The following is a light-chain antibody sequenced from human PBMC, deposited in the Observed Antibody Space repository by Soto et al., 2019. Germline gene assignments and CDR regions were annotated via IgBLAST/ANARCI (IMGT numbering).Light chain of an antibody. CDR1: QRISTY. J-gene: IGKJ1*01. V-gene: IGKV1-39*01. CDR3: QQCYSSPRT. Sequence: DIQMTQSPSTLSAGVGDRVTITCRASQRISTYLNWYQQKPGKGPTFLIYAASSLQSGVPSRFSGGGSGTEFTLAINTLQSEDFATYCCQQCYSSPRTFGQGTKVEIK. CDR2: AAS.